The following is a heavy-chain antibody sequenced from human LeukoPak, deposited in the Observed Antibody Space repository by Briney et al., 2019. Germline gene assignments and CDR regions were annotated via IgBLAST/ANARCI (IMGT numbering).Heavy chain of an antibody. J-gene: IGHJ4*02. V-gene: IGHV3-7*05. CDR3: VRDVDLKVTGGFDY. Sequence: QSGGSLRLSCAASGFTFSNYWMSWVRQAPGKGLEWVANIKQDGSEEYYVDSVKGRFTISRDNAKNSLSLQMNSLRVEDTAVYYCVRDVDLKVTGGFDYWGQGTLVTVSS. D-gene: IGHD2-21*02. CDR2: IKQDGSEE. CDR1: GFTFSNYW.